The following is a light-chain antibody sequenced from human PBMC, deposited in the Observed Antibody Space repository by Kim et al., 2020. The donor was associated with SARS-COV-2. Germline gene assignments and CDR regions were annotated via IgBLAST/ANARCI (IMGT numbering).Light chain of an antibody. CDR3: QNYSNAPLT. J-gene: IGKJ4*02. CDR2: NAS. CDR1: HVISNF. V-gene: IGKV1-27*01. Sequence: APVGGSITISCPGSHVISNFLAWYQQKPGRVPKLLIYNASTLPTGIPARFSGSGSGTDFTLTISSVQPEDFAAYYCQNYSNAPLTFGEGTKVDIK.